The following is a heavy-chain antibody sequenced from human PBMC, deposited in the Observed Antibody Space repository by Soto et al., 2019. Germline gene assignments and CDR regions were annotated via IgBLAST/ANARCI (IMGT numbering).Heavy chain of an antibody. CDR1: GFSLSTSGMC. V-gene: IGHV2-70*01. D-gene: IGHD5-12*01. J-gene: IGHJ4*02. CDR3: ARSLLSIVATINIGLQFDY. Sequence: ESGPTLVNPTQTLTLTCTFSGFSLSTSGMCVSWIRQPPGKALEWLALIDWDDDKYYSTSLKTRLTISKDTSKNQVVLTMTNMDPVDTATYYCARSLLSIVATINIGLQFDYWGQGTLVTVSS. CDR2: IDWDDDK.